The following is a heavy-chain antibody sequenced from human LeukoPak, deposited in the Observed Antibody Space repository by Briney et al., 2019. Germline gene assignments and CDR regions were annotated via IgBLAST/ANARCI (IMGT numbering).Heavy chain of an antibody. V-gene: IGHV3-66*01. CDR1: GFTVSTNY. Sequence: PGGSLRLSCAASGFTVSTNYMSWVRQAPGKGLEWASTIYSGGSTHYADSVQGRFTISRDNSKNTLYLQMNSLRAEDTAVYYCAKDMYPSGSYYIVDFWGQGTLVTVSS. D-gene: IGHD3-10*01. J-gene: IGHJ4*02. CDR2: IYSGGST. CDR3: AKDMYPSGSYYIVDF.